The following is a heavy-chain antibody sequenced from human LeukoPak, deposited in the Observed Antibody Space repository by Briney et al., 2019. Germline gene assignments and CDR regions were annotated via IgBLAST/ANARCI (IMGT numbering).Heavy chain of an antibody. D-gene: IGHD3-10*01. Sequence: GGSLRLSCAASGFTFDDYAMHWVRQAPGKGLEWVSGISWNSGSIGYADSVKGRFTISRDNAKNSLYLQMNSLRAEDTAVYYCARDLDYYGSGSSGMDVWGQGTTVTVSS. V-gene: IGHV3-9*01. CDR1: GFTFDDYA. CDR2: ISWNSGSI. CDR3: ARDLDYYGSGSSGMDV. J-gene: IGHJ6*02.